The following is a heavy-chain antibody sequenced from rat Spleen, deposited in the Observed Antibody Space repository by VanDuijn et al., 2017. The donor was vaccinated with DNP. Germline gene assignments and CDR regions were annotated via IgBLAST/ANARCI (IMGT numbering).Heavy chain of an antibody. Sequence: EVHLVESGGGLIQPGGSLKISCAASGFTFSDYNMAWVRQAPKKGLEWVATISYDGSRTYNRDSVKGRFTISRDNAKSSLYLQTNSLKSEDTATYDCTTRNVYGCRSEYFDYWGQGVMVTVSS. CDR3: TTRNVYGCRSEYFDY. V-gene: IGHV5S10*01. D-gene: IGHD1-3*01. J-gene: IGHJ2*01. CDR2: ISYDGSRT. CDR1: GFTFSDYN.